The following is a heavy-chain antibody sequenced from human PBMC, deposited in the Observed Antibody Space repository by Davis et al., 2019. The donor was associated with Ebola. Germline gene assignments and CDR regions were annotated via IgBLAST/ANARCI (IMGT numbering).Heavy chain of an antibody. Sequence: GESLKISCAASGFTFRSYVMHWVRQAPGKGLEWVAVISYDGSNKYYADSVKGRFPISRDNSKNTLYLQMNSLRAEDTAVYYCAKDSLVVVVAATVAWGQGTLVTVSS. J-gene: IGHJ5*02. CDR2: ISYDGSNK. D-gene: IGHD2-15*01. CDR3: AKDSLVVVVAATVA. CDR1: GFTFRSYV. V-gene: IGHV3-30*04.